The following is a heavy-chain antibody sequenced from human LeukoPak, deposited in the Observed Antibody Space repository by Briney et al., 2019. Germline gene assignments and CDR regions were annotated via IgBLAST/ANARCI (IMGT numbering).Heavy chain of an antibody. J-gene: IGHJ4*02. CDR3: AKGPYYDILTGYGDY. CDR2: ISGSGGST. CDR1: GFTFSSYA. D-gene: IGHD3-9*01. V-gene: IGHV3-23*01. Sequence: PGGSLRLSCAASGFTFSSYAMSWVRQAPGKGLEWVSAISGSGGSTYYADSVEGRFTISRDNSKNTLYLQMNSLRAEDTAVYYCAKGPYYDILTGYGDYWGQGTLVTVSS.